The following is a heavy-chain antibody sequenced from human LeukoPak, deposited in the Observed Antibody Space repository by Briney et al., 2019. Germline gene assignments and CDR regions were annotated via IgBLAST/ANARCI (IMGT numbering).Heavy chain of an antibody. Sequence: GGSLRLSCAASGFDFSGYTMTWVRQAPGRGLEWLSAITSSRGDIYYADSAKGRFTISRDNAKNSLYLQMSSLRAEDTAIYYCARWGHSDYSSFPTKFDYWGQGTLVTVSS. CDR2: ITSSRGDI. CDR3: ARWGHSDYSSFPTKFDY. CDR1: GFDFSGYT. V-gene: IGHV3-21*01. J-gene: IGHJ4*02. D-gene: IGHD4-11*01.